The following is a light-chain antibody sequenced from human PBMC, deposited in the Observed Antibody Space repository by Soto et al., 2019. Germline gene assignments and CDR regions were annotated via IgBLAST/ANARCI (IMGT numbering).Light chain of an antibody. CDR1: QSVSSSY. V-gene: IGKV3-20*01. CDR2: DAS. CDR3: QQYDTYWT. J-gene: IGKJ1*01. Sequence: EIVLTQSPGNLSLSPGERATLSCRASQSVSSSYLAWYQQKPGQAPRLLIYDASNRATGIPARFSGSGSGTEFTLTISSLQPDDFATYYCQQYDTYWTFGQGTKVDIK.